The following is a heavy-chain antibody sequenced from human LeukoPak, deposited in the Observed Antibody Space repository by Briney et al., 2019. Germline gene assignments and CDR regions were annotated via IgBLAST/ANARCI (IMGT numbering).Heavy chain of an antibody. Sequence: GGSLRLSCAASGFTFSSYAMSWVRRAPGKGLEWVSAISGSGGSTYYADSVKGRFTISRDNSKNTLYLQMNSLRAEDTAVHYCAKDLTTVTTQYIDYWGQGTLVTVSS. CDR1: GFTFSSYA. CDR2: ISGSGGST. J-gene: IGHJ4*02. CDR3: AKDLTTVTTQYIDY. D-gene: IGHD4-17*01. V-gene: IGHV3-23*01.